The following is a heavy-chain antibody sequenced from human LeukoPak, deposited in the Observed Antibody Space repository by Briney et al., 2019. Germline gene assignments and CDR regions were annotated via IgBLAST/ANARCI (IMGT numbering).Heavy chain of an antibody. CDR1: GGTFSSYA. J-gene: IGHJ3*02. D-gene: IGHD1-26*01. V-gene: IGHV1-69*04. CDR2: IIPILGIA. CDR3: ARGPPRGGATNAFDI. Sequence: GASVKVSCKASGGTFSSYAISWVRQAPGQGLEWMGRIIPILGIANYAQKFQGRVTITADKSTSTAYMELRSLRSDDTAVYYCARGPPRGGATNAFDIWGQGTMVTVSS.